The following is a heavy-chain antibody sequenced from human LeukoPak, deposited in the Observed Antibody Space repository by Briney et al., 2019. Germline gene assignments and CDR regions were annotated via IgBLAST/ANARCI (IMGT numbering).Heavy chain of an antibody. CDR3: ARVGYCSGGSCYGAFDI. J-gene: IGHJ3*02. Sequence: SVRVSCKASGGTFSSYAISWVRQAPGQGLEWMGGIIPIFGTANYAQKFQGRVTITADKSTSTAYMELSSLRSEDTAVYYCARVGYCSGGSCYGAFDIWGQGTMVTVSS. D-gene: IGHD2-15*01. CDR2: IIPIFGTA. CDR1: GGTFSSYA. V-gene: IGHV1-69*06.